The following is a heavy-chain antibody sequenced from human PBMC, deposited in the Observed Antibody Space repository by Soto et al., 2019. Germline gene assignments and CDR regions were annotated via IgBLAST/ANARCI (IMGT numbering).Heavy chain of an antibody. CDR3: ARERQVGPYYYYAMDV. CDR2: IYPSGSA. V-gene: IGHV4-4*07. J-gene: IGHJ6*02. Sequence: SETLSLTCSVSGGSISNDFWDWIRQPAGKGLEWIGRIYPSGSANHNPSLNSRVTMSADASKNQISLKLNSVTAADTAVYYCARERQVGPYYYYAMDVWGQGTTVTVS. CDR1: GGSISNDF.